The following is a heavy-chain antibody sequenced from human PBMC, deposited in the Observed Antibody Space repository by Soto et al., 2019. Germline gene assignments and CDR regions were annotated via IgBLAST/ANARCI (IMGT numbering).Heavy chain of an antibody. CDR3: AKDRSLVRGPMPY. Sequence: LRLSCAASGFTFSSYGMHCVRQAPGKGLEWVAVISYDGSNKYYADSVKGRFTISRDNSKNTLYLQMNSLRAEDTAVYYCAKDRSLVRGPMPYWGQGTLVTVSS. D-gene: IGHD3-10*01. J-gene: IGHJ4*02. CDR1: GFTFSSYG. CDR2: ISYDGSNK. V-gene: IGHV3-30*18.